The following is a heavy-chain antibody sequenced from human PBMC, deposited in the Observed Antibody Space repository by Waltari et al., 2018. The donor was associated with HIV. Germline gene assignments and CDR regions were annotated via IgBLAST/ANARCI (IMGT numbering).Heavy chain of an antibody. CDR2: IVPILGIA. Sequence: QVQLVQSGAEVKKPGSSVKVSCKASGGTFSSYTISWVRQAPGQGLEWMGRIVPILGIANYAQKFQGRVTITADKSTSTAYMELSSLRSEDTAIYYCARATWAKTKAGWDRYFDKWGPGILVTVSS. J-gene: IGHJ4*02. V-gene: IGHV1-69*02. D-gene: IGHD3-9*01. CDR3: ARATWAKTKAGWDRYFDK. CDR1: GGTFSSYT.